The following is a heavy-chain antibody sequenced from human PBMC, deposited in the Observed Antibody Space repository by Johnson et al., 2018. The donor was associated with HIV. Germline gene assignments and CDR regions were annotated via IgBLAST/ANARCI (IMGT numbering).Heavy chain of an antibody. CDR1: GFTFSSYG. D-gene: IGHD3-9*01. Sequence: VQLVESGGGVVQPGRSLRLSCAASGFTFSSYGMHWVRQATGKGLEWVSAIGTAGDTYYPGSVKGRFTISRENAKNSLYLQMNSLRAGDTAVYYCASVYYDCFTGYYSDALDIWGQGTMVTVSS. J-gene: IGHJ3*02. CDR3: ASVYYDCFTGYYSDALDI. V-gene: IGHV3-13*01. CDR2: IGTAGDT.